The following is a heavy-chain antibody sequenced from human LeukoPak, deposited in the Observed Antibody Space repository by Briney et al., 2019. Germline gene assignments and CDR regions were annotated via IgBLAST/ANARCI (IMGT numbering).Heavy chain of an antibody. V-gene: IGHV4-59*08. CDR2: THHSGAT. J-gene: IGHJ3*02. D-gene: IGHD6-25*01. CDR1: GVSIGGYY. Sequence: SETLSLTCTVSGVSIGGYYWSWLRQPPGKGLEWLGYTHHSGATNYNPSVGSRLTTSVDTSRKQVSLKLSSVTAADTAVYYCARHSADRAFDIWGQGTMVTVSS. CDR3: ARHSADRAFDI.